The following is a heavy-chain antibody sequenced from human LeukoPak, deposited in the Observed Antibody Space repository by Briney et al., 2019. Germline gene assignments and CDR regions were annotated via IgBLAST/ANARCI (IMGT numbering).Heavy chain of an antibody. Sequence: ASVKVSCKASGYIFTFYYLHWVRQAPGQGLEWMGIINPSGGNTNHAQKFQGRVTMTRDKSTSTVYMELSSLRSEDTAAYYCARGPHVRLYGTNDPAAFDIWGQGTMVTVSS. CDR1: GYIFTFYY. CDR2: INPSGGNT. J-gene: IGHJ3*02. CDR3: ARGPHVRLYGTNDPAAFDI. D-gene: IGHD2-8*01. V-gene: IGHV1-46*01.